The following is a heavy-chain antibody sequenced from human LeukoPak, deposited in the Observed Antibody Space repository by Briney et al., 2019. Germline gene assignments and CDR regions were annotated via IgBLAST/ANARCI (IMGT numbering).Heavy chain of an antibody. CDR3: ARGEARSSGWFIYFDY. J-gene: IGHJ4*02. V-gene: IGHV3-66*01. CDR2: IYSGGST. CDR1: GFTVSSNY. Sequence: GGSLRLSCAASGFTVSSNYMSWVRQAPGKGLEWVSVIYSGGSTYYADSVKGRFTISRDNSKNTLYLQMNSLRAEDTAVYYCARGEARSSGWFIYFDYWGRGTLVTVSS. D-gene: IGHD6-19*01.